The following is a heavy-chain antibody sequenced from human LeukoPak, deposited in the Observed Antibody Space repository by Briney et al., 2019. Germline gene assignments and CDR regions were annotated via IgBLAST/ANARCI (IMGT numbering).Heavy chain of an antibody. CDR3: IRDLFDDYSLDY. CDR2: ISYLGDDQ. D-gene: IGHD3-16*01. V-gene: IGHV3-33*08. Sequence: GGSLRLSCAASGFTFSSYGMHWVRQAPGKGLEWVAVISYLGDDQFYAESVKGRFTISRDNARISLYLQMNSLRAEDTAVYYCIRDLFDDYSLDYWGQGALVTVSS. CDR1: GFTFSSYG. J-gene: IGHJ4*02.